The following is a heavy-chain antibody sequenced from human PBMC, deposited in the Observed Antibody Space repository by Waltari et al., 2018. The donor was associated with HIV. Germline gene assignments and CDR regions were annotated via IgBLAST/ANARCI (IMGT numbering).Heavy chain of an antibody. CDR1: GGSISSSSYY. CDR2: IYYSGST. V-gene: IGHV4-39*01. Sequence: QLQLQESGPGLVKPSETLSLTCTVSGGSISSSSYYWGWIRQPPGNGLEWIGSIYYSGSTYYNPSLKSRVTISVDTSKNQFSLKLSSVTAADTAVYYCARLFQETDAFDIWGQGTMVTVSS. CDR3: ARLFQETDAFDI. J-gene: IGHJ3*02.